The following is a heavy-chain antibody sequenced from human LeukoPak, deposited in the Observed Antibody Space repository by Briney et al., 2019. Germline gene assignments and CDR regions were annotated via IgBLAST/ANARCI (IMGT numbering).Heavy chain of an antibody. CDR3: GKDMSPGGLDN. J-gene: IGHJ4*02. Sequence: GGSLRLSCAASGFTFSSYAMHWVRQTPGKGLEWVAVISYDGSNKYYADSVKGRFTISRDNSKNTLYLQMNSLRVEDTALYYCGKDMSPGGLDNWGQGTLVTVSS. V-gene: IGHV3-30*04. CDR2: ISYDGSNK. D-gene: IGHD3-10*01. CDR1: GFTFSSYA.